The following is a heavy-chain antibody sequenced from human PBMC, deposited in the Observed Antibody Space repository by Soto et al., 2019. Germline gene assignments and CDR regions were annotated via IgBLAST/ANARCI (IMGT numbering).Heavy chain of an antibody. CDR2: IIPIFGTA. V-gene: IGHV1-69*13. D-gene: IGHD3-22*01. Sequence: SVKVSCNGSGGTFSSYAISWVRQAPGQGLEWMGGIIPIFGTANYAQKFQGRVTITADESTSTAYMELSSLRSEDTAVYYCVSSDDSSGYYQLWGQGTLVTFSS. J-gene: IGHJ4*02. CDR3: VSSDDSSGYYQL. CDR1: GGTFSSYA.